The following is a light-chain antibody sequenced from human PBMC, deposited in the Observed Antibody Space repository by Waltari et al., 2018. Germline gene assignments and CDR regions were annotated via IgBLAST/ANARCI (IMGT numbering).Light chain of an antibody. Sequence: DIQLTQSPSSLSASSADRVTITCQASQPITTYLNWYQQKPGKAPELLIYDASKLQTGVPSRFSGSQSGTEFSFTIGSLQPEDVATYYCQRSDNLPVFAFGPGTKVNVK. V-gene: IGKV1-33*01. J-gene: IGKJ3*01. CDR3: QRSDNLPVFA. CDR2: DAS. CDR1: QPITTY.